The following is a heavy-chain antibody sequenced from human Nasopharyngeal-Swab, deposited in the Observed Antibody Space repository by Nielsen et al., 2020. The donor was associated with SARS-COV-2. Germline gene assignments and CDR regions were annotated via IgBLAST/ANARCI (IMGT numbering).Heavy chain of an antibody. V-gene: IGHV7-4-1*02. CDR1: GYTFTSYA. D-gene: IGHD3-3*01. J-gene: IGHJ5*02. CDR3: ARDEKSQGIFGVVISGQWWFDH. CDR2: INTNTGNP. Sequence: ASVKVSCKASGYTFTSYAMNWVRQAPGQGLEWMGWINTNTGNPTYAQGFTGRFVFSLDTSVSTAYLQISSLKAEDTAVYYCARDEKSQGIFGVVISGQWWFDHWGQGTLVTVSS.